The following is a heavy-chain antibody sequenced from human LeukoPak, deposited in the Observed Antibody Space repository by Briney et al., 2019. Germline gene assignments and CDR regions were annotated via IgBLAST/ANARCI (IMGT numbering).Heavy chain of an antibody. J-gene: IGHJ4*02. CDR2: IRYDGSNK. D-gene: IGHD3-22*01. CDR1: GFTFSSFG. CDR3: AKGEVMIVVVSLIDY. Sequence: RPGGTLRLSCAASGFTFSSFGMHWVRQAPGKGLEWVAFIRYDGSNKYYADSVKGRFTISRDNSKNTLYLQMNSLRAEDTAVYYCAKGEVMIVVVSLIDYWGQGTLVTVSS. V-gene: IGHV3-30*02.